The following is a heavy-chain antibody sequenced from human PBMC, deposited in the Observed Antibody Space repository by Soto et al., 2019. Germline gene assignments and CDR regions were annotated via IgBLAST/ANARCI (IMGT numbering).Heavy chain of an antibody. Sequence: ASGKVSCKASGYTFTSYAMHWVRQAPGQRLEWMGWIDAGNGNTKYSRKFQGRVTITRDTSASTAYMELSSLRSEDTAVYYCARDYGDYFFFDYWGQGTLVTVSS. J-gene: IGHJ4*02. CDR2: IDAGNGNT. D-gene: IGHD4-17*01. CDR3: ARDYGDYFFFDY. CDR1: GYTFTSYA. V-gene: IGHV1-3*01.